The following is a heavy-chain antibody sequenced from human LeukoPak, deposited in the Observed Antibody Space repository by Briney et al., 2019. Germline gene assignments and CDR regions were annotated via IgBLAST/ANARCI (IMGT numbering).Heavy chain of an antibody. Sequence: GGSLRLSCAASGFSFSRYWMSWVRQAPGKGLEWVANIKQDGSEKYYVDSVKGRFTISRDNAKNSLYLQMNSLRAEDTAVYYCTRDSSSGWYFDYWGQGTLVTVSS. V-gene: IGHV3-7*01. CDR3: TRDSSSGWYFDY. J-gene: IGHJ4*02. D-gene: IGHD6-19*01. CDR1: GFSFSRYW. CDR2: IKQDGSEK.